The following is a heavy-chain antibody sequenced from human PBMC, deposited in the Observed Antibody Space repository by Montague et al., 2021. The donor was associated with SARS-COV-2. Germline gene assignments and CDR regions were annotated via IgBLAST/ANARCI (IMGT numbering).Heavy chain of an antibody. V-gene: IGHV4-39*01. Sequence: SETLSLTCAVSGASTTSNSYYWGWIRQPPGKGLDWIGSFYYTGYTYYTPSLKSPVTISGDTSKNQFSLKLTSVTAADTAVYYCARIVGDCSSDSCYAVRWGQGTVVTVSS. CDR2: FYYTGYT. D-gene: IGHD2-2*01. CDR3: ARIVGDCSSDSCYAVR. J-gene: IGHJ4*02. CDR1: GASTTSNSYY.